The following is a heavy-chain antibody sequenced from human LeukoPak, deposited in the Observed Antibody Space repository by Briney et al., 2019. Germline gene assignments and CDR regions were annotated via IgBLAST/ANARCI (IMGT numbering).Heavy chain of an antibody. J-gene: IGHJ3*02. D-gene: IGHD5-12*01. CDR3: ARGGYSGYRGGYRGPAFDI. V-gene: IGHV4-39*07. CDR2: IYYSGST. Sequence: SETLSLTCTVSGGSISSSSYYWGWIRQPPGKGLEWIGSIYYSGSTYYNPSLKSRVTISVDTSKNQFSLKLSSVTAADTAVYYCARGGYSGYRGGYRGPAFDIWGQGTMVTVSS. CDR1: GGSISSSSYY.